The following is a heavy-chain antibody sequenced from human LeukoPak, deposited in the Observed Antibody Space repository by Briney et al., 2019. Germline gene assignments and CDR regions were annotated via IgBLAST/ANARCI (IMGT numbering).Heavy chain of an antibody. Sequence: PGGSLRLSCAASGFTFSSYSMNWVRQAPGKGLEWVSCISSSSSTIYYADSVKGRFTISRDNTKNTLYLQMNSLRAEDTAVYYCARIGASVGAIDYWGQGTLVTVSS. CDR3: ARIGASVGAIDY. D-gene: IGHD1-26*01. J-gene: IGHJ4*02. CDR1: GFTFSSYS. V-gene: IGHV3-48*04. CDR2: ISSSSSTI.